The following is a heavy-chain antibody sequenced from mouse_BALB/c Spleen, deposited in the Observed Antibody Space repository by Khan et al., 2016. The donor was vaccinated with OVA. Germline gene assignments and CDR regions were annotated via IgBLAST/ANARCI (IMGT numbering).Heavy chain of an antibody. CDR2: INPSNGDA. Sequence: VQLKQSGPDLVKPGASVKISCKASGYSFTAYYMPWVKESHGKTLECIGRINPSNGDATYNQKFRGKAILNVAKSSTTAYMELRILTSEDSAVYYCVRGYECVPYGGQGSLVTCSA. J-gene: IGHJ3*01. CDR1: GYSFTAYY. V-gene: IGHV1-31*01. D-gene: IGHD2-14*01. CDR3: VRGYECVPY.